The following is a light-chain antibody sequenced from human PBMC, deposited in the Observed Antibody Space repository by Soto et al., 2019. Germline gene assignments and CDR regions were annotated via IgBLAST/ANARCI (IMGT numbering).Light chain of an antibody. J-gene: IGKJ1*01. Sequence: EIVMTQSPATLSVSPGERATLSCRASQSVSSNLAWYQHKPGPAPRLLIYGASSRATGIPARFSGSGSGTEFNLTISSLQSEDFAVYYCQQYNNWPPWTFGQGTKVEI. CDR1: QSVSSN. CDR3: QQYNNWPPWT. V-gene: IGKV3-15*01. CDR2: GAS.